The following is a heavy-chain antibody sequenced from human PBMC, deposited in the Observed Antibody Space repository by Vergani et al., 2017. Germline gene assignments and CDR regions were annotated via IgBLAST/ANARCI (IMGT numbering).Heavy chain of an antibody. CDR1: GYTLSDYY. CDR3: ASRDITIFGVVIIRGYYYYGMDV. J-gene: IGHJ6*02. CDR2: VHPEDGQI. V-gene: IGHV1-69-2*01. Sequence: EVQLVQSGAEVKKPGSSMKISCKVSGYTLSDYYIHWVQQAPGKGLEWMGLVHPEDGQIIYAEKFQGRVTMTADTSTNTAYMELRSLRSEDTAVYYCASRDITIFGVVIIRGYYYYGMDVWGQGTTVTVSS. D-gene: IGHD3-3*01.